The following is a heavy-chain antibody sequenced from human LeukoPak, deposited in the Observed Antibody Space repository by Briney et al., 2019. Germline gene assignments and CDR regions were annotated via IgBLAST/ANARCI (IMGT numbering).Heavy chain of an antibody. CDR2: IKQDRSEK. D-gene: IGHD3-16*02. Sequence: HSGGSLRLSCAASGFTFSRYWMSWVRQAPGKGLEWVANIKQDRSEKYYVDSVKGRFTISRDNAKNSLYLQMNSLRAEDTAVYYCARDRDYVWGSYRPFDYWGQGTLVTVSS. V-gene: IGHV3-7*01. CDR1: GFTFSRYW. CDR3: ARDRDYVWGSYRPFDY. J-gene: IGHJ4*02.